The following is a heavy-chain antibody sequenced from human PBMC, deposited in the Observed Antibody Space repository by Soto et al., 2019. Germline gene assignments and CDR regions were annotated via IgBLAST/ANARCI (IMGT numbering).Heavy chain of an antibody. D-gene: IGHD4-17*01. CDR2: VSRDGNTK. V-gene: IGHV3-30-3*01. CDR1: GFIFFDYA. Sequence: QVQLVESGGDVVQPGTSLRLSCVASGFIFFDYAIQWVHQAPGKGLDWVAVVSRDGNTKYYADSVRGRFTISRDNSKNTVFLHINILRPEDTARYYCARELTSLGELDSWGQGTLVTVSP. CDR3: ARELTSLGELDS. J-gene: IGHJ4*02.